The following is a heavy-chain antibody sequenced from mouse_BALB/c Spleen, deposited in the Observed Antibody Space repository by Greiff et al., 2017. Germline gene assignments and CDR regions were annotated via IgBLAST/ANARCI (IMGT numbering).Heavy chain of an antibody. CDR3: ARKTTATAY. J-gene: IGHJ3*01. CDR1: GYTFTDYY. V-gene: IGHV1-77*01. D-gene: IGHD1-2*01. Sequence: QVQLQQSGAELARPGASVKLSCKASGYTFTDYYINWVKQRTGQGLEWIGEIYPGSGNTYYNEKFKGKATLTADKSSSTAYMQLSSLTSEDSAVYFCARKTTATAYWGQGTLVTVSA. CDR2: IYPGSGNT.